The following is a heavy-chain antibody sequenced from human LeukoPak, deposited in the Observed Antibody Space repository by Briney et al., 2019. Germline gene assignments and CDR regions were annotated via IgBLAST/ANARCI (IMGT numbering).Heavy chain of an antibody. V-gene: IGHV4-4*07. Sequence: SETLSLTCAVYGGSFSGYYGSWIRQPAGKGLEWIGRIYTSGSTNYNPSLKSRVTISVDTSKNQFSLKLSSVTAADTAVYYCARERVGSSYYMDVWGKGTTVTISS. CDR1: GGSFSGYY. J-gene: IGHJ6*03. CDR3: ARERVGSSYYMDV. CDR2: IYTSGST.